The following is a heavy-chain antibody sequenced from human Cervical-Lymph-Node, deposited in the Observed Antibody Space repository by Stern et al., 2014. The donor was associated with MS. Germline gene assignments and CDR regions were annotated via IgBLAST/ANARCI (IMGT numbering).Heavy chain of an antibody. CDR3: ALPRGLNWIQQFEALDI. J-gene: IGHJ3*02. D-gene: IGHD1-20*01. CDR2: IGSSGYTI. Sequence: QVQLVESGGGLVKPGGSLRLSCAASGFTFSDYYMTWIRQAPGKGLEWVSYIGSSGYTIYYADSVKGRFTISRDNAKNSLYLQMKRLRAEDTAVYYCALPRGLNWIQQFEALDIWGQGTMVTVSS. V-gene: IGHV3-11*01. CDR1: GFTFSDYY.